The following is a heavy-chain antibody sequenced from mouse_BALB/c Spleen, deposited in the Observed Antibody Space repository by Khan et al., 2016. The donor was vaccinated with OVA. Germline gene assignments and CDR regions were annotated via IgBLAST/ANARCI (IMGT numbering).Heavy chain of an antibody. V-gene: IGHV1-5*01. Sequence: VRLQQSGTVLARPGASVKMSCKASGYTFTSYWMHWVKQRPGRGLEWIGDIYPGNTDTNYNQKFKGKAKLTAVTSTSTAYMELSSLTNEDSAVYYCTRRNWDVAWFAYWGQGTLVTVSA. CDR3: TRRNWDVAWFAY. CDR1: GYTFTSYW. D-gene: IGHD4-1*01. J-gene: IGHJ3*01. CDR2: IYPGNTDT.